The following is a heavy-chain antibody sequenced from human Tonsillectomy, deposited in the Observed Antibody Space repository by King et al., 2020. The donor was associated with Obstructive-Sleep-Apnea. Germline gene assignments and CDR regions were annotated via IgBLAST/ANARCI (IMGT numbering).Heavy chain of an antibody. CDR3: ARGGRGYSYGPDYYYYYGMDV. D-gene: IGHD5-18*01. CDR1: GGTFSSYA. Sequence: QLVQSGAEVKKPGSSVKVSCKASGGTFSSYAISWVRQAPGQGLEWMGGIIPIFGTANYAQKFQGRVTITADEPTSTAYMELSSLRSEDTAVYYCARGGRGYSYGPDYYYYYGMDVWGQGTTVTVSS. J-gene: IGHJ6*02. V-gene: IGHV1-69*12. CDR2: IIPIFGTA.